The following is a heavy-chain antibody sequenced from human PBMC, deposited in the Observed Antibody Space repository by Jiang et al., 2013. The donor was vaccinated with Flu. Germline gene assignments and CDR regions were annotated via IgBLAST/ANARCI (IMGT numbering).Heavy chain of an antibody. V-gene: IGHV2-5*02. CDR1: GFSLTTSGEG. CDR2: IYWDGDQ. CDR3: AHPSSYCSFTSCYRSAFDM. J-gene: IGHJ3*02. Sequence: KPTQTLTVTCTFSGFSLTTSGEGLAWIRQPPGKALEWLGLIYWDGDQRYSPSLQSRLTITKDTSKNQVVLTLTNVERVDTATYYCAHPSSYCSFTSCYRSAFDMWGQGTMVTVSS. D-gene: IGHD2-2*01.